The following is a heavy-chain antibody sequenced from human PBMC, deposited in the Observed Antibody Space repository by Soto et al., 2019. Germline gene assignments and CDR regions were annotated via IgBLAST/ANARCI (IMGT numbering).Heavy chain of an antibody. V-gene: IGHV4-31*03. D-gene: IGHD5-12*01. CDR2: IYYSGSP. Sequence: QVQLQESGPGLVKPSQTLSLTCTVSGGSISSGGYYWSWIRQHPGKGLEWIGYIYYSGSPYYNPSHKSRVTISVDTSKNQFSLKLSSVTAADTAVYYCARDYSGYGPEAYYYYGMDVWGQGTTVTVSS. CDR1: GGSISSGGYY. J-gene: IGHJ6*02. CDR3: ARDYSGYGPEAYYYYGMDV.